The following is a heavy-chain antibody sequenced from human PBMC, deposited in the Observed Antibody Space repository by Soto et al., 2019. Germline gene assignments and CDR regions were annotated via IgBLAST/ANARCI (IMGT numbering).Heavy chain of an antibody. CDR2: IIPIFGTA. D-gene: IGHD1-7*01. J-gene: IGHJ6*02. CDR3: ASPGITETTPGLAYYYYGMDV. Sequence: SVQVSCKASGGTFSSYAISWVRQAPGQGLEWMGGIIPIFGTANYAQKFQGRVTITADESTSTAYMELSGLSSEDTAVYSFASPGITETTPGLAYYYYGMDVWGQGTTVTVSS. CDR1: GGTFSSYA. V-gene: IGHV1-69*13.